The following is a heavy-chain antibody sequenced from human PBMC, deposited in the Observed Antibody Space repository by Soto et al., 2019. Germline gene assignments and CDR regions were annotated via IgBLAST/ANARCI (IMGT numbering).Heavy chain of an antibody. V-gene: IGHV3-13*05. J-gene: IGHJ6*02. Sequence: EVQLVESGGGLAQPGGSLRLSCAASGVTIRNYDMHWVRQTTGKGLEWVSGIGDIDDPYYADSVKGRFTISREIAKNSLYLQMDGLRAGDSSVYYGARGPPRVRERTYYYRVDVWGHGTTVTVSS. CDR1: GVTIRNYD. D-gene: IGHD3-10*01. CDR2: IGDIDDP. CDR3: ARGPPRVRERTYYYRVDV.